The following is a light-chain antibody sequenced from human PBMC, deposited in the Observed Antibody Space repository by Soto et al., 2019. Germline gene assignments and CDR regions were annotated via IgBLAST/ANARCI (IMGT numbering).Light chain of an antibody. Sequence: QSVLTQPASVSGSPGQSITISCTGTSSDVGGCDFVSWYQHHPGKAPKLLIHEVRNRPSGVSHRFSGSKSGNTASLTISGLQADDEADYYCSSYTTSSTPYYVFGTGTKVTVL. CDR1: SSDVGGCDF. CDR2: EVR. J-gene: IGLJ1*01. CDR3: SSYTTSSTPYYV. V-gene: IGLV2-14*01.